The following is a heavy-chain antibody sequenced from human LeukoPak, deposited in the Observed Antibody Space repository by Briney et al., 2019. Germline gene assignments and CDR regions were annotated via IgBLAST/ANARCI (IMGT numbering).Heavy chain of an antibody. CDR1: GGTFSSYA. Sequence: AASVKVSCKASGGTFSSYAISWVRQAPGQGLEWMGGIIPIFGTANYAQKFQGRVTITADKSTSTAYMELSSLRPEDTAVYYCARGGYSGSYYALFDYWGQGTLVTVSS. D-gene: IGHD1-26*01. J-gene: IGHJ4*02. CDR3: ARGGYSGSYYALFDY. V-gene: IGHV1-69*06. CDR2: IIPIFGTA.